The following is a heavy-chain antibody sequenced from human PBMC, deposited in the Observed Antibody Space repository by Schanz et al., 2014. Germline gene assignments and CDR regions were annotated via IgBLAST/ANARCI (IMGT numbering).Heavy chain of an antibody. CDR2: INPNSGGI. CDR3: ARDGHRSIWDSYYFYGLDV. J-gene: IGHJ6*02. CDR1: GHPFTAYY. V-gene: IGHV1-2*06. D-gene: IGHD3-22*01. Sequence: QVQLVQSGAEVKKPGASVKVSCKASGHPFTAYYMHWVRQAPGQGLEWMGRINPNSGGINYAENFQGRFTMTRDTSTSKVYMEMSRLTSDDTALYYCARDGHRSIWDSYYFYGLDVWGQGTTVTVSS.